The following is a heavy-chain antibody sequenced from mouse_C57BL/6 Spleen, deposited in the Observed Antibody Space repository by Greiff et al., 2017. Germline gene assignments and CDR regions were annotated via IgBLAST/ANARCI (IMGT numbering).Heavy chain of an antibody. Sequence: VQLQESGAELVKPGASVKLSCKASGYTFTEYTIHWVKQRSGQGLEWIGWFYPGSGSIKYNEKFKDKATLTADKSSSTVYMELSRLTSEDSAVYFCARHEDYYGSRGTSYFDYWGQGTTLTVSS. CDR3: ARHEDYYGSRGTSYFDY. V-gene: IGHV1-62-2*01. J-gene: IGHJ2*01. D-gene: IGHD1-1*01. CDR1: GYTFTEYT. CDR2: FYPGSGSI.